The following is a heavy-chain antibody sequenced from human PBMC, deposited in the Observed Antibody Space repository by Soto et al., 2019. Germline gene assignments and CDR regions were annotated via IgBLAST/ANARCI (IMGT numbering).Heavy chain of an antibody. CDR3: AKLRGRGIFDY. J-gene: IGHJ4*02. CDR1: GFTFSVYA. Sequence: GGSLRLSCAASGFTFSVYAMSWVRQAPGKGLEWVSTISGGIGSTYYADSVKGRFTISRDLSRSTLYLQMNSLRAEDTALYYCAKLRGRGIFDYWGQGTLVTVSS. D-gene: IGHD3-10*01. V-gene: IGHV3-23*01. CDR2: ISGGIGST.